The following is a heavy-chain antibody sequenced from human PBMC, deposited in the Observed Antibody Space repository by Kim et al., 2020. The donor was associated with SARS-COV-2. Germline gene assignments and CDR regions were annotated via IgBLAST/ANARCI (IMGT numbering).Heavy chain of an antibody. CDR3: ATDSYSSGWYRYYGMDV. CDR1: GYTLTELS. Sequence: ASVKVSCKVSGYTLTELSMHWVRQAPGKGLEWMGGFDPEDGETIYAQKFQGRVTMTEDTSTDTAYMELSSLRSEDTAVYYCATDSYSSGWYRYYGMDVWGQGTTVTVSS. D-gene: IGHD6-19*01. CDR2: FDPEDGET. V-gene: IGHV1-24*01. J-gene: IGHJ6*02.